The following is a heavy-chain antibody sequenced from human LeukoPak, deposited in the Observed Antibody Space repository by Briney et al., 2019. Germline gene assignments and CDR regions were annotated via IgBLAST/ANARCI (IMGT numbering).Heavy chain of an antibody. J-gene: IGHJ6*03. D-gene: IGHD1-26*01. Sequence: SETLSLTCTVSGGSVSSYYWSWTRQPPGKGLEWIGYIYYSGSTNYNPSLKSRVTISLDTSKNQFSLKVSSVTAADTAVYYCARDTYSGIYYPYYYYYYMDVWGKGTTVTVSS. V-gene: IGHV4-59*02. CDR1: GGSVSSYY. CDR2: IYYSGST. CDR3: ARDTYSGIYYPYYYYYYMDV.